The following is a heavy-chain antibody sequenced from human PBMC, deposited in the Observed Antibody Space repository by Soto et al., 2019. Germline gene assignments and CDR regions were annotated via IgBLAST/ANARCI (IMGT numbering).Heavy chain of an antibody. CDR1: GYTFTSYG. V-gene: IGHV1-18*01. Sequence: ASVKVSCKASGYTFTSYGISWVRQAPGQGLEWMGWISAYNGNTNYAQKLQGRVTMTTDKSTSTAYMELRSLRSDDTDVYYCTREGRVGPTTLGTYWGQGTLVTVSS. CDR2: ISAYNGNT. J-gene: IGHJ4*02. CDR3: TREGRVGPTTLGTY. D-gene: IGHD1-26*01.